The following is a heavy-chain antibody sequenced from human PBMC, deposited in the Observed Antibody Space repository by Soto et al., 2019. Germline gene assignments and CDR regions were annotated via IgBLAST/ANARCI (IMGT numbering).Heavy chain of an antibody. V-gene: IGHV1-18*04. CDR2: ISGSNGAT. CDR3: ARDSKWLIINGNWFDS. J-gene: IGHJ5*01. D-gene: IGHD5-12*01. CDR1: GYNFINYG. Sequence: QVQLVQSGAEVKKPGASVKVSCKFSGYNFINYGMTWVRQAPGQGLEWMGWISGSNGATKYAQRFQARVTLTTDTSTNTAYMELRSLRLDDTAXXXCARDSKWLIINGNWFDSWGQGTLVTVSS.